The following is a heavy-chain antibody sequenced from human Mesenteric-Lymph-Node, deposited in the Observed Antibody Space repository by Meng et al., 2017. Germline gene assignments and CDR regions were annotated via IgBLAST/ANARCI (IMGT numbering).Heavy chain of an antibody. J-gene: IGHJ4*02. V-gene: IGHV3-30*04. CDR3: ARGVAGWASPSYSSSWFFDY. D-gene: IGHD6-13*01. CDR2: ISYDGSNK. Sequence: GESLKISCAASGFTFSSYAMHWVRQAPGKGLEWVAVISYDGSNKYYADSVKGRFTISRDNSKNTLYLQMNSLRAEDTALYYCARGVAGWASPSYSSSWFFDYWGQGTRATVSS. CDR1: GFTFSSYA.